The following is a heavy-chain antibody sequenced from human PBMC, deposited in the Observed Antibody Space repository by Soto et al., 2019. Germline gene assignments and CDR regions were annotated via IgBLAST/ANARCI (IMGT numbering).Heavy chain of an antibody. CDR3: ATPGYSNKQVPFDY. CDR1: GYTFTGYY. CDR2: INPNSGGT. J-gene: IGHJ4*02. D-gene: IGHD6-13*01. Sequence: ASVKVSCKASGYTFTGYYMHWVLQAPGQGLEWMGWINPNSGGTNYAQKFQGRVTMTRDTSISTAYMELSRLRSDDTAVYYCATPGYSNKQVPFDYWGQGTLVTVSS. V-gene: IGHV1-2*02.